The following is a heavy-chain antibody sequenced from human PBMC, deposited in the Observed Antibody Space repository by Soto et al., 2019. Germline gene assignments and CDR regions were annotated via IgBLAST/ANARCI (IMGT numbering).Heavy chain of an antibody. D-gene: IGHD6-19*01. CDR3: ARRAPSSIAVAGYYFDY. CDR1: GYSFTSYW. CDR2: IYPGDSDT. V-gene: IGHV5-51*01. Sequence: LGESLKISCKGSGYSFTSYWIGWVRQMPWKGLEWMGIIYPGDSDTRYSPSFQGQVTISADKSISTAYLQWSSLKASDTAMYYCARRAPSSIAVAGYYFDYLGQGTLVTVSS. J-gene: IGHJ4*02.